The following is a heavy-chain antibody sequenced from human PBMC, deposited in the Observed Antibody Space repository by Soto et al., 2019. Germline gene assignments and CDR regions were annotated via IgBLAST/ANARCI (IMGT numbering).Heavy chain of an antibody. CDR3: ARVLYYGSGSYSPYGMHV. J-gene: IGHJ6*02. Sequence: QVQLVQSGAEVKKPGSSVKVSCKTSGVSFNNNGIGWVRQAPGHGLEWMGGVSPPFRTSNYARKFQGRISITADASTGTLNTELSSLTSEVTAQYYCARVLYYGSGSYSPYGMHVWGQGTTVTVSS. D-gene: IGHD3-10*01. CDR1: GVSFNNNG. CDR2: VSPPFRTS. V-gene: IGHV1-69*01.